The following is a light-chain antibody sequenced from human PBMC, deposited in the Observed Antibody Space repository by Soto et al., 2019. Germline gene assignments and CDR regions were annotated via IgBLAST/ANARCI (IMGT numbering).Light chain of an antibody. CDR3: QQSYSTPRT. V-gene: IGKV3-11*01. CDR2: GAS. J-gene: IGKJ3*01. CDR1: QNVRTF. Sequence: EVVLTQSPATLSLSPGERATLSCRASQNVRTFLDWYQQKPGQAPRLLIYGASNRATGIPARFSGSGSGTDFTLTISSLEPEDFAVYYCQQSYSTPRTFGPGTKVDIK.